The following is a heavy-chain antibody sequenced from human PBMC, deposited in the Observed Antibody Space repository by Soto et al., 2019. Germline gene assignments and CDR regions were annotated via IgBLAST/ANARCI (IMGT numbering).Heavy chain of an antibody. D-gene: IGHD5-18*01. CDR3: ARVDTAMVTYYYYYYGMDV. V-gene: IGHV1-69*13. Sequence: SVKVSCKASGGTFSSYAIRWVRQAPGQGLEWMGGIIPIFGTANYAQKFQGRVTITADESTSTAYMELSSLRSEDTAVYYCARVDTAMVTYYYYYYGMDVWGQGTTVTVSS. J-gene: IGHJ6*02. CDR2: IIPIFGTA. CDR1: GGTFSSYA.